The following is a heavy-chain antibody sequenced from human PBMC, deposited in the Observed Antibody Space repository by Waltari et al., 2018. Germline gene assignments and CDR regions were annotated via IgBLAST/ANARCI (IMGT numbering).Heavy chain of an antibody. V-gene: IGHV3-7*01. CDR1: GFTCSRYW. Sequence: EVQLVESGGGLVQPGGSLRLSCAASGFTCSRYWISWVRQAPGKGLEWVANIKQDGSEKYYVDSVKGRFTISRDNAKNSLYLQMNSLRAEDTAVYYCARDTTGTTFYFDYWGQGTLVTVSS. J-gene: IGHJ4*02. D-gene: IGHD1-1*01. CDR2: IKQDGSEK. CDR3: ARDTTGTTFYFDY.